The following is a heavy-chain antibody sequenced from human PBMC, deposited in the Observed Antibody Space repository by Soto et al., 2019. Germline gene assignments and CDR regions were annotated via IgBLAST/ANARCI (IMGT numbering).Heavy chain of an antibody. Sequence: EVQLLESGGGLVQPGGSLRLSCAASGLIFSNYGMSWVRQAPGKGLEWVSGISRSGDSRYYADSVKGRFTMSRDNSKNTLLLQMNSLRAEDTAIYYCAKGGYYGSGSDFSTWYAYGGQGTLVTVSS. V-gene: IGHV3-23*01. CDR3: AKGGYYGSGSDFSTWYAY. J-gene: IGHJ4*02. D-gene: IGHD3-10*01. CDR1: GLIFSNYG. CDR2: ISRSGDSR.